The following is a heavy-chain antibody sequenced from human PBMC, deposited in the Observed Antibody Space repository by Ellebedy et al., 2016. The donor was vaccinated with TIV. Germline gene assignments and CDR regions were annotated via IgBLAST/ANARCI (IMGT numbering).Heavy chain of an antibody. CDR1: GGSFSGYY. Sequence: MPGGSLRLSCAVYGGSFSGYYWSWIRQPPGKGLEWIGEINHSGSTNYNPSLKSRVTISVDTSKNQFSLKLSSVTAADTAVYYCARQAPDAHSTWGQGTLVTVSS. V-gene: IGHV4-34*01. CDR2: INHSGST. J-gene: IGHJ5*02. D-gene: IGHD2/OR15-2a*01. CDR3: ARQAPDAHST.